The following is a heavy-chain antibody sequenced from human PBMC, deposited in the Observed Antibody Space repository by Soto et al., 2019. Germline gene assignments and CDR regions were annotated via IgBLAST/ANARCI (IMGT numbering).Heavy chain of an antibody. CDR3: ARVSSSSSYYNWFDT. V-gene: IGHV4-38-2*01. J-gene: IGHJ5*02. CDR1: GYSISSASY. CDR2: VHHSGST. Sequence: SETLSLTCGVSGYSISSASYWGWIRQSPGKGLEWIGSVHHSGSTYYNPSLKSRVTISVDTSKNQFSLKVNSVSAADTAVYHCARVSSSSSYYNWFDTWGQGTQVTVSS. D-gene: IGHD3-22*01.